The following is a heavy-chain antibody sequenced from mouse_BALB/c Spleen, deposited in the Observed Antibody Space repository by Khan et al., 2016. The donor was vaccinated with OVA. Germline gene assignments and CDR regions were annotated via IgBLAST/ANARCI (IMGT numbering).Heavy chain of an antibody. CDR2: INTNTGEP. Sequence: QIQLVQSGPELKKPGETVKISCKASWYTFTNYGMNWVKQAPGKGLKWMGWINTNTGEPTYAEEFKGRFAFSLETSASTAFLQINNLKNEDTATDFCAREITSLFDSGGQGTTLTVSS. D-gene: IGHD1-1*01. CDR1: WYTFTNYG. V-gene: IGHV9-3*02. J-gene: IGHJ2*01. CDR3: AREITSLFDS.